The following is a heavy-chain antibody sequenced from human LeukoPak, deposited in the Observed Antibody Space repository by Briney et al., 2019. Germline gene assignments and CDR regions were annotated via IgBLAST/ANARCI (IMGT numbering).Heavy chain of an antibody. V-gene: IGHV3-21*01. CDR1: GFTFSSYS. Sequence: GGSLRLSCAASGFTFSSYSMNWVRHAPGKGLERVSSISSSSSYIYYADSVKGRFTISRDNAKNSLYLQMNSLRAEDTAVYYCARGVLRYFDWPRRFQHWGQGTLVTVSS. D-gene: IGHD3-9*01. J-gene: IGHJ1*01. CDR3: ARGVLRYFDWPRRFQH. CDR2: ISSSSSYI.